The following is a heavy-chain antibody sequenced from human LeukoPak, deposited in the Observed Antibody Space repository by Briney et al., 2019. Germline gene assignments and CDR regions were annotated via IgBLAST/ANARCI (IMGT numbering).Heavy chain of an antibody. CDR1: GFTFSSYA. CDR3: AKAQGYYYDSSGYPAGD. J-gene: IGHJ4*02. CDR2: ISYDGSNK. V-gene: IGHV3-30-3*01. Sequence: PAGGSLRLSCAASGFTFSSYAMHWVRQAPGKGLEWVAVISYDGSNKYYADSVKGRFTISRDNSKNTLYLQMNSLRAEDTAVYYCAKAQGYYYDSSGYPAGDWGQGTLVTVSS. D-gene: IGHD3-22*01.